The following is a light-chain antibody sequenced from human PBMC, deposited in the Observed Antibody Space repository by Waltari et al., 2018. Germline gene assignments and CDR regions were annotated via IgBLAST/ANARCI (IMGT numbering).Light chain of an antibody. J-gene: IGKJ4*01. CDR1: QDISNY. V-gene: IGKV1-33*01. Sequence: DIQMTQSPSSLSASVGDRVTITCQASQDISNYLNWYHQKPGKAPKLLIYNASNLETGVPSRFSGSCSWTDFTFTISTLQPEDFATYYCQQYVNLPLTFGGGTKVEIK. CDR2: NAS. CDR3: QQYVNLPLT.